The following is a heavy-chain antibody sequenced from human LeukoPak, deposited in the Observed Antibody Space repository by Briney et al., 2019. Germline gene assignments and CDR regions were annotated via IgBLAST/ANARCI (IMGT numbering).Heavy chain of an antibody. CDR2: INPNSGGT. CDR1: GYTFTGYY. J-gene: IGHJ4*02. CDR3: ARSPPYGDDLDY. V-gene: IGHV1-2*02. Sequence: ASVKVSCKASGYTFTGYYMHWVRQAPGQGLEWMGWINPNSGGTNYAQKFQGRVTVTRDTSISTAYMELSRLRSDDTAVYYCARSPPYGDDLDYWGQGTLVTVSS. D-gene: IGHD4-17*01.